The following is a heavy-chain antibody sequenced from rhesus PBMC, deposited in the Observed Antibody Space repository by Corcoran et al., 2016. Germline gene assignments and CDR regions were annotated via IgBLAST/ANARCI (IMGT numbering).Heavy chain of an antibody. V-gene: IGHV4S11*01. CDR2: IDGRGSST. CDR1: GGSISSNY. J-gene: IGHJ4*01. D-gene: IGHD4-29*01. Sequence: QVQLQESGPGLVKPLETLSLTCAVSGGSISSNYWSWIRQPPGKGLEWIGYIDGRGSSTNYNPSLKSRVTLSVDTSKNQFSLKLSSVTAADTAVYYCARVEYGTSYDYWGQGVLVTVSS. CDR3: ARVEYGTSYDY.